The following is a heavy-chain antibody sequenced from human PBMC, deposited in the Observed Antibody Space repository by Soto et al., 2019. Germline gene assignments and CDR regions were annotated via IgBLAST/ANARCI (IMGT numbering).Heavy chain of an antibody. CDR1: GYIFSNYG. Sequence: QVPLVQSGAEVKKPGASVKVSCKASGYIFSNYGISWVRQAPGQGLQWMGWISAYSGNTDYAQNLQGRVTMTTDTSTSTAYMELRSLRSDDTAVYYCARVSGYCTSTSGHDDWGQGTLVTVSS. CDR2: ISAYSGNT. V-gene: IGHV1-18*01. D-gene: IGHD2-2*01. CDR3: ARVSGYCTSTSGHDD. J-gene: IGHJ4*02.